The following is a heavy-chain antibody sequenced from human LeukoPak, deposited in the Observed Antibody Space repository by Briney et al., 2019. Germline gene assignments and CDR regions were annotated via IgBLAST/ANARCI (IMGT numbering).Heavy chain of an antibody. CDR3: ARMAAGNTGPFDY. Sequence: PSETLSLTCTVSGDSISSFYWSWIRQPAGKGLEWIGHINSRGSTNYNPSLKSRVTMSVDTSKNQFSLKVSSVTAADTAVYYCARMAAGNTGPFDYGGQGTLVTVSS. CDR2: INSRGST. J-gene: IGHJ4*02. CDR1: GDSISSFY. V-gene: IGHV4-4*07. D-gene: IGHD6-19*01.